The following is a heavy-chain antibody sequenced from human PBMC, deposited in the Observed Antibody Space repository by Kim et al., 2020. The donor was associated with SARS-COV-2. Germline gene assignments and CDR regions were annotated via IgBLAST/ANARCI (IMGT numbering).Heavy chain of an antibody. CDR3: ARTLDCYDSSGYYYYYYGLDV. V-gene: IGHV4-59*01. J-gene: IGHJ6*02. D-gene: IGHD3-22*01. Sequence: SETLSLTCTVSGGSISSYYWSWIRQPPGKGLEWIGYIYYSGSTNYNPSLKSRVTISVDTSKNQFSLKLSSVTAADTAVYYCARTLDCYDSSGYYYYYYGLDVWGQRTAVTVSS. CDR2: IYYSGST. CDR1: GGSISSYY.